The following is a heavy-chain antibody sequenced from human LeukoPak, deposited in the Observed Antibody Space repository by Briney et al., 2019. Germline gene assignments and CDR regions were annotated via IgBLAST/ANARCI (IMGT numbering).Heavy chain of an antibody. CDR2: VRGSGGGT. V-gene: IGHV3-23*01. J-gene: IGHJ4*02. D-gene: IGHD6-19*01. CDR1: GFTFSNYV. Sequence: GGSLRLSCAASGFTFSNYVMNWVRQAPGKGLEWVSAVRGSGGGTYYADSVKGPFTIPRDNSMHTLYLQMNSLRAEDAAVYYCARGAVAGTSVGGYFDYWGQGTLLTVSS. CDR3: ARGAVAGTSVGGYFDY.